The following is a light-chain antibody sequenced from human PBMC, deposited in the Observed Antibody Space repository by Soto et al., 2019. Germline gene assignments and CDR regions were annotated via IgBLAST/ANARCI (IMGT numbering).Light chain of an antibody. CDR2: EVS. CDR3: RSFPRSSTYV. V-gene: IGLV2-18*02. CDR1: SSDVDSYNR. J-gene: IGLJ1*01. Sequence: QSVLTQPPSVSGSPGQSVTISCTGTSSDVDSYNRVSWYQQPPGTAPKLMIYEVSNRPSGVPDRFSGSKSGNTASLTISGLQAEDEADYYCRSFPRSSTYVFGTGTKVTVL.